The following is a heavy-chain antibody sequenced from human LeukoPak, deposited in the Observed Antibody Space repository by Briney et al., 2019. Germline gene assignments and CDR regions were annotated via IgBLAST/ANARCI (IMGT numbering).Heavy chain of an antibody. D-gene: IGHD3-10*01. J-gene: IGHJ4*02. Sequence: ASVKVSCKASGYTFTGYYMHWLRQAPGQGLEWMGWINPNSGGTNYAQKFQGRVTMTRDTSISTAYMELSRLRSDDTAVYYCASLSLLWFGEYKWGQGTLVTVSS. CDR3: ASLSLLWFGEYK. V-gene: IGHV1-2*02. CDR2: INPNSGGT. CDR1: GYTFTGYY.